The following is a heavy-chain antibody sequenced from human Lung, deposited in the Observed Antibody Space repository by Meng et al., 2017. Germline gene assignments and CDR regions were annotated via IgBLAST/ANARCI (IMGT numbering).Heavy chain of an antibody. V-gene: IGHV1-3*01. D-gene: IGHD6-19*01. Sequence: VQLVQSGAAVKKPGASVKVSCKASGYTFTSYAMHWVRQAPGQSLEWMGWITPGSGNTKYSQKFQGRLTITTDTSASTAYMELSNLRSEDTAVYYCARDFTSGSSGDPWGQGTLVTVSS. CDR2: ITPGSGNT. CDR3: ARDFTSGSSGDP. J-gene: IGHJ5*02. CDR1: GYTFTSYA.